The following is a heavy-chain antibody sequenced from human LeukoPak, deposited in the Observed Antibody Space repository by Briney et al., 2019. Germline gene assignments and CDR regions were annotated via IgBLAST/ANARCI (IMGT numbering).Heavy chain of an antibody. D-gene: IGHD1-26*01. CDR3: ARYIVGATNFDY. CDR2: IYHSGST. V-gene: IGHV4-34*01. Sequence: SETLSLTCAVDGGSFSGYYWSWIRQPPGKGLEWIGEIYHSGSTNYNPSLKSRVTISVDTSKNQFSLKLSSVTAADTAVYYCARYIVGATNFDYWGQGTLVTVSS. CDR1: GGSFSGYY. J-gene: IGHJ4*02.